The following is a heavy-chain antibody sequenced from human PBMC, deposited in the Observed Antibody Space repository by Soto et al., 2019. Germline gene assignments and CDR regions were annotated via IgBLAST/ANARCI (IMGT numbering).Heavy chain of an antibody. CDR3: AREAAAERNYYGLDV. D-gene: IGHD6-13*01. CDR1: GYTFTNYG. CDR2: IGAYNGKT. J-gene: IGHJ6*02. V-gene: IGHV1-18*01. Sequence: QVQLEQSGPEVKKPGASVIVSCKASGYTFTNYGFNWVRQAPGQGLEWMGWIGAYNGKTNYAQKLLGRVTMTRDTSTNTAYMELRSLRSDDTAVYYCAREAAAERNYYGLDVWGQGTTVIVSS.